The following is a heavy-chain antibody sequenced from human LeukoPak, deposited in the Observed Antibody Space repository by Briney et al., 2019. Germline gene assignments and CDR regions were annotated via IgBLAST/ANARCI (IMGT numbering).Heavy chain of an antibody. J-gene: IGHJ6*03. CDR3: ARAYYGSGSYYKGGYYYYYMDV. D-gene: IGHD3-10*01. V-gene: IGHV4-38-2*02. Sequence: PSETLSLTCTVSGYSISSGYHWGWIRQPPGKGLEWIGSIYHSGRTFYNPSLKSRVTISVDTSKNQFSLKLTSVTAADTAVYYCARAYYGSGSYYKGGYYYYYMDVWGKGTTVTISS. CDR2: IYHSGRT. CDR1: GYSISSGYH.